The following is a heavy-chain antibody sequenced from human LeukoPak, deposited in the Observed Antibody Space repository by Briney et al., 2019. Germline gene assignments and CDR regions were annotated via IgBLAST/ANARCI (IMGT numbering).Heavy chain of an antibody. V-gene: IGHV1-18*01. D-gene: IGHD2-15*01. J-gene: IGHJ4*02. CDR2: ISAYNGNT. Sequence: ASLKVSCKASGYTFSSDGISWVRQAPGQGLEWMGWISAYNGNTNFAQEFQGRVTMTTDTSTSTASMELRSLRSDDTAVYYCARDQGILIHRIIDSWGQGTLVTVSS. CDR3: ARDQGILIHRIIDS. CDR1: GYTFSSDG.